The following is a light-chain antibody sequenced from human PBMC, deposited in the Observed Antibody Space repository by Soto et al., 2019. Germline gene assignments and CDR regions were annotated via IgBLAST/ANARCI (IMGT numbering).Light chain of an antibody. V-gene: IGKV1-33*01. J-gene: IGKJ3*01. CDR2: ESS. CDR3: QQYDNLPLT. Sequence: DIQMTQSPPSLSASVGDRVTTTCRASQYISNYLNWYQQKPGKAPKVLIYESSNLEAGVPSRFSGSGSGTEFTFTISSLQPEDIATYYCQQYDNLPLTFGPGTKVDIK. CDR1: QYISNY.